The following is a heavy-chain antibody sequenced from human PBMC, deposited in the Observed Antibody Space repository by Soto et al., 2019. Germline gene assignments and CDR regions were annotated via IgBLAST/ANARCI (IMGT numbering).Heavy chain of an antibody. V-gene: IGHV5-10-1*01. J-gene: IGHJ6*02. D-gene: IGHD5-12*01. CDR2: IDPSDSYT. CDR3: AGRYSADTYGMDV. Sequence: HGESLKISCKGSGYSFTSYWISWVRQMPGKGLEWMGRIDPSDSYTNYSPSFQGHVTISADKSISTAYLQWSSLKASDTAMYYCAGRYSADTYGMDVWGQGTTVTVSS. CDR1: GYSFTSYW.